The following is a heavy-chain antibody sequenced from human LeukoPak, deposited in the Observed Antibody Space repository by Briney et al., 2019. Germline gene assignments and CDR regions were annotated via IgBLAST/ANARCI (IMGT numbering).Heavy chain of an antibody. CDR2: ISSSGGST. CDR1: GFTFSSYA. J-gene: IGHJ1*01. CDR3: PRVCQSDYGDGVLQC. Sequence: GGSLRLSCAASGFTFSSYAMSWVRQAPGKGLVWVSAISSSGGSTYYADSVKGRFTISRDNSKHTLYLQMNSLRVEHTAVYYCPRVCQSDYGDGVLQCWGRGTLVTVCS. V-gene: IGHV3-23*01. D-gene: IGHD4-17*01.